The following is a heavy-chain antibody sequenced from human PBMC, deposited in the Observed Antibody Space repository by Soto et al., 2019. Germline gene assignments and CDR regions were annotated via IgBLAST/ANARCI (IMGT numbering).Heavy chain of an antibody. CDR3: ARLPRDCNKTSCYYADH. CDR2: VYPGDSDT. V-gene: IGHV5-51*01. D-gene: IGHD3-3*01. Sequence: GESLKISCSGSGYDFNTNWFGWVRQLPGRGLEWVGIVYPGDSDTRYNPSLQGHVTLSVDVTVSTAFLQWRSLETSDTGMYFCARLPRDCNKTSCYYADHWGQGTQVTVSS. CDR1: GYDFNTNW. J-gene: IGHJ4*02.